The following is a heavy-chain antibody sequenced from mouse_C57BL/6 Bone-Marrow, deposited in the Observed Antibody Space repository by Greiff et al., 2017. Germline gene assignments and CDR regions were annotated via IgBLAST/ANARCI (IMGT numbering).Heavy chain of an antibody. Sequence: EVKLMEPGPGLVKPSQSLSLTCSVTGYSITSGYYWNWIRQFPGNKLEWMGYIIYDGSNNYNPSLKNRISITRDKSKNQFFLKLNSVTTEDTATYYWARDNYGSSDAWFAYWGQGTLVTVSA. CDR3: ARDNYGSSDAWFAY. J-gene: IGHJ3*01. CDR1: GYSITSGYY. V-gene: IGHV3-6*01. D-gene: IGHD1-1*01. CDR2: IIYDGSN.